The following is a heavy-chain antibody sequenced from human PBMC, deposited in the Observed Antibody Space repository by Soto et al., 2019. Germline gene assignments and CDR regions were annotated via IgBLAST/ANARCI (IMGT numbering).Heavy chain of an antibody. CDR3: AHPRGYGVFDAVDI. V-gene: IGHV3-23*01. CDR1: GFIFCTYA. Sequence: GGSLRLSCAASGFIFCTYAMNWVRQAPGEGLEWVSAISSSGGTTFYAESVRGRFTISRDNSVNTLYLQMSSLRTEDTAVYYCAHPRGYGVFDAVDIWGQGTMVTVSS. D-gene: IGHD4-17*01. CDR2: ISSSGGTT. J-gene: IGHJ3*02.